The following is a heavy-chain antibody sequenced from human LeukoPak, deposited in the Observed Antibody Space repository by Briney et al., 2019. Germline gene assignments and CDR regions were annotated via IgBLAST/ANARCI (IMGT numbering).Heavy chain of an antibody. CDR3: ARESHYGSGSRGVDY. V-gene: IGHV4-4*02. D-gene: IGHD3-10*01. J-gene: IGHJ4*02. CDR2: IYHSGST. Sequence: NSSETLSLTCAVSGGSISSSNWWSWVRQPPGKGLEWIGEIYHSGSTNYNPSLKSRVTISVDKSKNQFSLKLSSVTAADTAVYYCARESHYGSGSRGVDYWGQGTLVTVSS. CDR1: GGSISSSNW.